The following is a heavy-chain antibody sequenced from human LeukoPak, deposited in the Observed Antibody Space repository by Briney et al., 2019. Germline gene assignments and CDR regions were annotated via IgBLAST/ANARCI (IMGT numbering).Heavy chain of an antibody. Sequence: SVKVSCKASGGTFSIYAISWVRQAPGQGLEWMGGIIPIFGTANYAQKFQGRVTITADESTSTAYMELSSLRSGDTAVYYCARENYYGSGSYYMGWGQGTLVTVSS. CDR1: GGTFSIYA. CDR2: IIPIFGTA. CDR3: ARENYYGSGSYYMG. J-gene: IGHJ4*02. D-gene: IGHD3-10*01. V-gene: IGHV1-69*13.